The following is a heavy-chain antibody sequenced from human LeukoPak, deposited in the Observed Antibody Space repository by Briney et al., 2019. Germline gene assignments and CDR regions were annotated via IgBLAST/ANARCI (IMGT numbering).Heavy chain of an antibody. CDR2: MYYSGST. CDR1: GGSISSYY. Sequence: SETLSLTCTVSGGSISSYYWSWIRQPPGKGLEWIGYMYYSGSTNYNPYLKSRVTISVDTSKNQFSLKLSSVTAADTAVYYCARGIRLVAADWFDPWGREFWSPSPQ. CDR3: ARGIRLVAADWFDP. J-gene: IGHJ5*02. D-gene: IGHD6-25*01. V-gene: IGHV4-59*01.